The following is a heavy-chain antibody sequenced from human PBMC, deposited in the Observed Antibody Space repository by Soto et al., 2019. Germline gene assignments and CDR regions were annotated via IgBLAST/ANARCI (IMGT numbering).Heavy chain of an antibody. CDR2: INAGNGNT. D-gene: IGHD7-27*01. CDR3: ARDGDDEPPGLLHY. CDR1: GYTFTSYA. J-gene: IGHJ4*02. V-gene: IGHV1-3*01. Sequence: XSVKVSFKASGYTFTSYAMHLVRHAPGQRLEWMGWINAGNGNTKYSQKFQGRVTITRDTSASTAYMELSSLRHEDTAVYYCARDGDDEPPGLLHYWGQGTLVTVSS.